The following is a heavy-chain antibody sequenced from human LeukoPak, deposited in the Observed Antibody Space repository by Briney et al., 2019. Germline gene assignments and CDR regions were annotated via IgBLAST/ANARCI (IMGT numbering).Heavy chain of an antibody. CDR3: ARLGGGSSWSNFDF. CDR2: ISPNGGAT. CDR1: GYTFTGYY. V-gene: IGHV1-2*02. D-gene: IGHD6-13*01. J-gene: IGHJ4*02. Sequence: ASVKVSCKASGYTFTGYYMHWVRQAPGQGLEWMGGISPNGGATNYAQNFQARVTMTGDTSISTAYMELSSLRSDDTAVYYCARLGGGSSWSNFDFWGQGTLVTVSS.